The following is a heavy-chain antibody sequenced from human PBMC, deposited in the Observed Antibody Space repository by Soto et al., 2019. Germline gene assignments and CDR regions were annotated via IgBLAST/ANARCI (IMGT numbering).Heavy chain of an antibody. J-gene: IGHJ5*02. V-gene: IGHV4-31*02. D-gene: IGHD6-13*01. CDR1: GGSISSGGYY. CDR3: ARGAGRSVWFDP. Sequence: PSETLSLTCTVSGGSISSGGYYWSWIRQHPGKGLEWIGYIYYSGSTYYNPSLKSRVTISVDTSKNQFSLKLSSVTAADTVVYYCARGAGRSVWFDPWGQGTLVTVSS. CDR2: IYYSGST.